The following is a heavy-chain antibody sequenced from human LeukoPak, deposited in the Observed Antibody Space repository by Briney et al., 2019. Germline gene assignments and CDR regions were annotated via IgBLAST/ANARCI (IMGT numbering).Heavy chain of an antibody. V-gene: IGHV4-61*01. Sequence: SETLSLTCTVSGYSISSSYYWSWIRQPPGKELEWIGYIYYSGSTNYNPSLKSRVTISVDTSKNQFSLKLSSVTAADTAVYYCARGEIYLDYWGQGTLVTVSS. CDR1: GYSISSSYY. CDR3: ARGEIYLDY. CDR2: IYYSGST. J-gene: IGHJ4*02. D-gene: IGHD3-10*01.